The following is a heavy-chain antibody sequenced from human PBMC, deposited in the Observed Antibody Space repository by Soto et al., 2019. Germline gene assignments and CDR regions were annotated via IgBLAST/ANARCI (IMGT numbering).Heavy chain of an antibody. J-gene: IGHJ4*02. D-gene: IGHD3-22*01. V-gene: IGHV3-7*01. Sequence: GGSLRLSCAASGFTFINAWMSWVRQAPGKGLEWVANIKQDGSEKYYVDSVKGRFTISRDNAKNSLYLQMNSLRAEDTAVYYCATGGYSFANWGQGTLVTVSS. CDR1: GFTFINAW. CDR2: IKQDGSEK. CDR3: ATGGYSFAN.